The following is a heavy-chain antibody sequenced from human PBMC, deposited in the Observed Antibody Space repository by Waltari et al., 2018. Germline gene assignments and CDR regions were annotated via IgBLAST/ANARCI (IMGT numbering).Heavy chain of an antibody. Sequence: QVQLVQSGAEVKKPGASVKVSCKASGYTFTGYYMHWVRQAPGQGLEWMGWINPNSGGTNYAHKFQGRVTMTRDTSISTAYMELSRLRSDDTAVYYCARGGVNYYDSSGHFDYWGQGTLVTVSS. CDR2: INPNSGGT. V-gene: IGHV1-2*07. CDR1: GYTFTGYY. CDR3: ARGGVNYYDSSGHFDY. D-gene: IGHD3-22*01. J-gene: IGHJ4*02.